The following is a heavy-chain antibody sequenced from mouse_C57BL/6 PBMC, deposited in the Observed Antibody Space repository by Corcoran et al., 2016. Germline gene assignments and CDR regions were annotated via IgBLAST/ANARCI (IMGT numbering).Heavy chain of an antibody. CDR3: ARTRYHYFDY. D-gene: IGHD2-14*01. CDR2: INPNNGGT. J-gene: IGHJ2*01. Sequence: EVQLQQSGPELVKPGASVKISCKASGYTFTDYYMNWVKQSHGKSLEWIGDINPNNGGTSYNQKFKGKATLTVDKSSSTAYMELRSLTSEDSAVYYCARTRYHYFDYWGQGTTLTVSS. CDR1: GYTFTDYY. V-gene: IGHV1-26*01.